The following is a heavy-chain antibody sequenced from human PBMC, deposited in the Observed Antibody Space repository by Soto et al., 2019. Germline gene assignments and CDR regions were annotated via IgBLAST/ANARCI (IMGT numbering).Heavy chain of an antibody. CDR3: AKHRGFVAGPFDS. CDR1: GITFTNYA. Sequence: EVQLLESGGGLAQPGGSLRLPCAVSGITFTNYAMGWVRQAPGKGLEWVSGISGNVGSTTHYAASVKGRFTISRDNSKNILFLQMNSLRAEDTAVYYCAKHRGFVAGPFDSWGQGTLVIVSS. CDR2: ISGNVGSTT. D-gene: IGHD6-19*01. J-gene: IGHJ4*02. V-gene: IGHV3-23*01.